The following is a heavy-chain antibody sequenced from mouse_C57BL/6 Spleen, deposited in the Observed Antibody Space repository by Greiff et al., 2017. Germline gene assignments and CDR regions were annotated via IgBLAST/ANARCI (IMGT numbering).Heavy chain of an antibody. Sequence: VQLQQPGAELVMPGASVKLSCKASGYTFTSYWMHWVKQRPGQGLEWIGEIDPSDSYTNYNQKFKSKSTLTVDKSSSTAYMQLSSLTSEDSAVYYCARREGYYAMDYWGQRTSVTVSS. V-gene: IGHV1-69*01. D-gene: IGHD3-3*01. CDR2: IDPSDSYT. J-gene: IGHJ4*01. CDR1: GYTFTSYW. CDR3: ARREGYYAMDY.